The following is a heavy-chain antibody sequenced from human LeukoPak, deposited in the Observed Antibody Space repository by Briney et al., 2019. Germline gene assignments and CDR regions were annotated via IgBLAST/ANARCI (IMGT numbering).Heavy chain of an antibody. CDR3: ARHGSEGGYDIDY. CDR2: IYPGDSAT. V-gene: IGHV5-51*01. Sequence: GESLKISCKGSGYSFTNYWIGWVRQMPGKGLELMGVIYPGDSATRYSPSFQGQVAISVDKSIRTAYLQWSSLKASDIAMYYCARHGSEGGYDIDYWGQGTLVTVSS. J-gene: IGHJ4*02. D-gene: IGHD5-12*01. CDR1: GYSFTNYW.